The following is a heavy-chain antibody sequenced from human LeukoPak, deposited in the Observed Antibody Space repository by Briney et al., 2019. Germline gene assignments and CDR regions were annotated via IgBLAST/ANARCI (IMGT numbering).Heavy chain of an antibody. CDR3: ARSLWFGELLPDY. Sequence: PSETLSLTCTVSGGSISSGSYYWSWIRQPPGKGLEWIGRIYTSGSTNYNPSLKSRVTISVDTSKNQFSLKLSSVTAADTAVYYCARSLWFGELLPDYWGQGTLVTVSS. J-gene: IGHJ4*02. CDR2: IYTSGST. CDR1: GGSISSGSYY. V-gene: IGHV4-61*02. D-gene: IGHD3-10*01.